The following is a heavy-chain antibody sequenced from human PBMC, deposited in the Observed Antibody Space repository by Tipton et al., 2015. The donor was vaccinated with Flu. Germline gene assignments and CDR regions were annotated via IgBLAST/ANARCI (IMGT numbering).Heavy chain of an antibody. CDR3: ARGEGTATVD. D-gene: IGHD2-21*02. CDR2: ISSSSSTI. V-gene: IGHV3-48*01. J-gene: IGHJ4*02. CDR1: GFTFSSYS. Sequence: SLRLSCAASGFTFSSYSMNWVRQAPGKGLEWVSYISSSSSTIYYADSVKGRFTISRDNSKNTLYLQMNSLRAEDTAVYYCARGEGTATVDWGQGTLVTVSS.